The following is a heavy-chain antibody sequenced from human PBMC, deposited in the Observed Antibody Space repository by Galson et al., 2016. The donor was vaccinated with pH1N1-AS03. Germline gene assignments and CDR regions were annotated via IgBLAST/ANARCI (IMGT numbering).Heavy chain of an antibody. CDR2: ISTDYGKT. CDR1: GYTFTRNS. V-gene: IGHV1-3*04. Sequence: SVKVSCKASGYTFTRNSVHWLRQAPGQRLEWLGWISTDYGKTAYSQKFQGRVTITKDTSASTAYMELISLQSEDTAVYYCDRSDSFDIWGQGTMVTVSS. D-gene: IGHD1-14*01. CDR3: DRSDSFDI. J-gene: IGHJ3*02.